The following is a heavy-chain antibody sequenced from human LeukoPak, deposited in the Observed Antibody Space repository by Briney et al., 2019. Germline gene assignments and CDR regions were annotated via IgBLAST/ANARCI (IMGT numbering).Heavy chain of an antibody. CDR1: GYTFTSYA. V-gene: IGHV1-3*01. J-gene: IGHJ4*02. CDR3: ARGPPAWGATPN. CDR2: INAGNGNT. Sequence: GASVKVSCKASGYTFTSYAMHWVRQAPGQRLEWMGWINAGNGNTKYSQKFQGRVTITRDTSASTAYMELSSLRSEDTAVYYCARGPPAWGATPNWGQGTLVTVSS. D-gene: IGHD1-26*01.